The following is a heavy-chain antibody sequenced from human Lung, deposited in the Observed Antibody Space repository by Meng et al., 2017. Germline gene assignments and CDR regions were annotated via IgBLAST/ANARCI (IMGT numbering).Heavy chain of an antibody. CDR2: IYHSGST. V-gene: IGHV4-4*02. J-gene: IGHJ4*02. CDR3: TRSDFYCLGY. Sequence: QMKLQHPCAGFGNPSGTRSLRRAVAGGSCRGELWCSLVRRPPGKGLEWMGEIYHSGSTNYNPSLKSRIAISVDKPKIQFSLTLSSVTAADTAVYYCTRSDFYCLGYWGQGILVTVSS. D-gene: IGHD2-21*01. CDR1: GGSCRGELW.